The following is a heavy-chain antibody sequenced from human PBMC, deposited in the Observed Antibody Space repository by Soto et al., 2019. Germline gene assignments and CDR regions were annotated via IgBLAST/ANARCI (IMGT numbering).Heavy chain of an antibody. CDR1: GGHISGDYY. V-gene: IGHV4-30-4*01. CDR3: VREGVGFDSSGYPRRYFDF. Sequence: QVQLQESGPRLVRPSETLSLTCNVSGGHISGDYYWTWIRQPPGKGLEWIGYIFYSGSTYYNPSLRSRVTMSVDTSKNQFSLRLSSVTAADTAVYYWVREGVGFDSSGYPRRYFDFWGQGILVTVSS. J-gene: IGHJ4*02. CDR2: IFYSGST. D-gene: IGHD3-22*01.